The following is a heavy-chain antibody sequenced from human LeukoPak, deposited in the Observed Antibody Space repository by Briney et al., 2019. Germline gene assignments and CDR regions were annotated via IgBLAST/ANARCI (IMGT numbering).Heavy chain of an antibody. CDR1: GGSISSYF. V-gene: IGHV4-59*08. CDR3: ARLGESYYDILTGYPYYYYYYGTDV. D-gene: IGHD3-9*01. CDR2: IYYSGST. Sequence: PSETLSLTCTVSGGSISSYFWSWIRQPPGKGLEWIGYIYYSGSTNYNPSLKSRVTISVDTSKNQFSLKLSSVTAADTAVYYCARLGESYYDILTGYPYYYYYYGTDVWGQGTTVTVSS. J-gene: IGHJ6*02.